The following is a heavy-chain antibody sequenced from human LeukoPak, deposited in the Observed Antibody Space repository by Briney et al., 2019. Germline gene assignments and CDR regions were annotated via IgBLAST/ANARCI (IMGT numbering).Heavy chain of an antibody. D-gene: IGHD5-18*01. Sequence: GGSLRLSCAASGFTFSSYSMNWVRQAPGKGLEWVSAISGSGGSTYYADSVKGRFTISRDNSKNTLYLQMNSLRAEDTAVYYCAKDGKLRGYSYGYPGGSFDYWGQGTLVTVSS. CDR1: GFTFSSYS. J-gene: IGHJ4*02. CDR2: ISGSGGST. V-gene: IGHV3-23*01. CDR3: AKDGKLRGYSYGYPGGSFDY.